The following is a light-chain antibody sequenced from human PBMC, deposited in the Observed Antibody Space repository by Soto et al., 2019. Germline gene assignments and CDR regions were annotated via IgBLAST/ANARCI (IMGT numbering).Light chain of an antibody. J-gene: IGKJ1*01. V-gene: IGKV3-15*01. CDR1: QSVSSK. CDR2: GAS. CDR3: QQYNNWPGT. Sequence: EIVLTQSPFTLSLSPGEIATVSCRASQSVSSKLAWYQQKPGQAPRLLFYGASTGATGIPARFSGSGSETEFTLSISSLQSEDFAVYYCQQYNNWPGTFGQGTKVDIK.